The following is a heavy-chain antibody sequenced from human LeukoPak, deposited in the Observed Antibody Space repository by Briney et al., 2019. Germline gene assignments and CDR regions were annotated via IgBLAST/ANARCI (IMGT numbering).Heavy chain of an antibody. Sequence: SVKVSCKASGGTFSSYAISWVRQAPGQGLEWMGGIIPIFGTANYAQKFQGRVTITADESTSTAYMELSSLRSEDTAVYYCARVSSGWFGYNWFDPWGQGTLVTGSS. CDR1: GGTFSSYA. D-gene: IGHD6-19*01. J-gene: IGHJ5*02. CDR2: IIPIFGTA. V-gene: IGHV1-69*01. CDR3: ARVSSGWFGYNWFDP.